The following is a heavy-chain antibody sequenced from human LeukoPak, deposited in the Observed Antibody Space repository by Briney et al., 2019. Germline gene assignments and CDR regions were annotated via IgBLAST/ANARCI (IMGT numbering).Heavy chain of an antibody. CDR1: RFTFTNYS. Sequence: GGSLRLSCAASRFTFTNYSMNWVRQAPGKGLEWVSSISSLSNYIYYADSVKGRFTISRDNAKNSLYLQMNSLKTEDTAVYYCTRDPGYYFDYWGQGTLVTVSS. V-gene: IGHV3-21*03. J-gene: IGHJ4*02. CDR3: TRDPGYYFDY. CDR2: ISSLSNYI.